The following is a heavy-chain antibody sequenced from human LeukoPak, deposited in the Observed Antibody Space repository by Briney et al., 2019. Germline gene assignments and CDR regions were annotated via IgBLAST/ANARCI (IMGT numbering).Heavy chain of an antibody. J-gene: IGHJ6*03. Sequence: SETLSLTCTVSGGSLSRDYWTSSGQSPGKRLEVIGCIYYSGYTNYKSSLKSQVTISVDTSKNQFSLKLSSVTAADTAVYYCARTTMVRGTYYMDVWGKGTTVTVSS. CDR2: IYYSGYT. CDR1: GGSLSRDY. D-gene: IGHD3-10*01. CDR3: ARTTMVRGTYYMDV. V-gene: IGHV4-59*01.